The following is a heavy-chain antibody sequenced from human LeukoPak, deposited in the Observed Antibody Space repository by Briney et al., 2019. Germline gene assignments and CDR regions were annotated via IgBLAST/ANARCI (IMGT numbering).Heavy chain of an antibody. Sequence: ASVKVSCKASGYTFTSYDINWVRQATGQGLEWMGWMNPNSGNTGYAQKFKGRVTITRNTSITTAYMELSSLRSEDTAVYYCARGNAVVTPPDAFDIWGQGTMVTVSS. D-gene: IGHD3-22*01. CDR3: ARGNAVVTPPDAFDI. V-gene: IGHV1-8*03. CDR1: GYTFTSYD. J-gene: IGHJ3*02. CDR2: MNPNSGNT.